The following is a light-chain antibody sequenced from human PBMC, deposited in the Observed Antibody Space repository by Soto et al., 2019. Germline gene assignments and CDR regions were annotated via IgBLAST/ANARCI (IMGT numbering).Light chain of an antibody. CDR3: QQYGSSPGFT. Sequence: EIVLTQSPGTLSLSPGERATLSCRASQSINNRYLAWYQQKPGQAPRLLIYGASSRATGIPDRFIGSGSGTDVTLSISRLEPEHFAVYCCQQYGSSPGFTFGPGTKVDIK. J-gene: IGKJ3*01. V-gene: IGKV3-20*01. CDR1: QSINNRY. CDR2: GAS.